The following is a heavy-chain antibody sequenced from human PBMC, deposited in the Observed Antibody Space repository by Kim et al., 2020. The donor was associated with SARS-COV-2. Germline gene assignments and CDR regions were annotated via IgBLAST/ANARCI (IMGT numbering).Heavy chain of an antibody. D-gene: IGHD5-12*01. Sequence: GGSLRLSCAASGFTFSRYWMHWVRQAPEKGLVWVSRINTDGSDTTYADFVKGRFTVSRDNAKNTLYLQLNSLRAEDTAVYYCARDLRYSGYDGLFDYWGQGTLVTVPS. CDR2: INTDGSDT. CDR1: GFTFSRYW. CDR3: ARDLRYSGYDGLFDY. J-gene: IGHJ4*02. V-gene: IGHV3-74*01.